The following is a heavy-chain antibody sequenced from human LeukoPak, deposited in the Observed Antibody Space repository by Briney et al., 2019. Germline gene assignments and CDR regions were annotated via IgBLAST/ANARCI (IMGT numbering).Heavy chain of an antibody. Sequence: GGSLRLSCAASGFTFRSYAMQWVRQAPGKGLEWVSYITYNSGTIFYAGSVKGRFTISRDNAKDSLYLQMSSLRDEDTAVYYCARDLPTGYYISSGYYEYFLDYWGQGTLVTVSS. D-gene: IGHD3-22*01. CDR2: ITYNSGTI. CDR1: GFTFRSYA. CDR3: ARDLPTGYYISSGYYEYFLDY. J-gene: IGHJ4*02. V-gene: IGHV3-48*02.